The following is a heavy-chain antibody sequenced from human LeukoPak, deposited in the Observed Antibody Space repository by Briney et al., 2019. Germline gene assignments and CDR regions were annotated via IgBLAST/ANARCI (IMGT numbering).Heavy chain of an antibody. CDR1: GYTFTGYY. V-gene: IGHV1-2*02. Sequence: GASVKVSCKASGYTFTGYYMHWVRQAPGQGLEWMGWINPNSGGTNYAQKFQGRVTMTRDTSISTAYMELSRLRSDDTAVYYCARDRPTVVTPGYYYYYGMDVWGQGTTVTVSS. CDR2: INPNSGGT. CDR3: ARDRPTVVTPGYYYYYGMDV. J-gene: IGHJ6*02. D-gene: IGHD2-21*02.